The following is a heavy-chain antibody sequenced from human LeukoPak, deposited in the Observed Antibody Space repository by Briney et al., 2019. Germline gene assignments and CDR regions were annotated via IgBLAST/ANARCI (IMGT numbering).Heavy chain of an antibody. D-gene: IGHD5-12*01. CDR3: AKDRGPYSGYDFDYFDY. Sequence: GGSLRLSCAASGFTFSSYGMHWVRQAPGKGLEWVAVISYDGSNKYYADSVKGRFTISRDNSKNTLYLQMNSLRAEDTAVYYCAKDRGPYSGYDFDYFDYWGQGTLVTVSS. J-gene: IGHJ4*02. CDR2: ISYDGSNK. V-gene: IGHV3-30*18. CDR1: GFTFSSYG.